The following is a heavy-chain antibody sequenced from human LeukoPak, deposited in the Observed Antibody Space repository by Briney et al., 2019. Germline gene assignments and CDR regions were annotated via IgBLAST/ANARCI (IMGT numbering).Heavy chain of an antibody. CDR2: ISSSSSYI. Sequence: PGGSLRLSCAASGFTFSSYSMNWVRQAPGKGLEWVSSISSSSSYIYYADSVKGRFTISRDNAKNSLYLQMNSLRAEDTAVYYCARVMYCGGDCYLRAFDIWGQGTMVTVSS. J-gene: IGHJ3*02. CDR3: ARVMYCGGDCYLRAFDI. CDR1: GFTFSSYS. V-gene: IGHV3-21*01. D-gene: IGHD2-21*02.